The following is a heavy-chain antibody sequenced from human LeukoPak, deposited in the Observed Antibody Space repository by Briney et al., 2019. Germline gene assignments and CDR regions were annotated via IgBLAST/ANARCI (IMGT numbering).Heavy chain of an antibody. D-gene: IGHD2-2*01. J-gene: IGHJ4*02. CDR3: AGYAGAPSTFDS. Sequence: WGSLTFSCAASGFTFSSYSVNWVRQAPGKGLEWVSSISSSSSYIYYADSVKGRFTISRDNAKNSLYLQMNSLRAEDTAVYYCAGYAGAPSTFDSSGQGTLVTVSS. CDR1: GFTFSSYS. V-gene: IGHV3-21*01. CDR2: ISSSSSYI.